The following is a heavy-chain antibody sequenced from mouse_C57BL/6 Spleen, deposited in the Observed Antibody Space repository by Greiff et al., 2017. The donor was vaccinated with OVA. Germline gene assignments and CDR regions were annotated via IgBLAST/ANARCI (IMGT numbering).Heavy chain of an antibody. V-gene: IGHV1-82*01. D-gene: IGHD2-4*01. CDR3: ASGYDYAAGVWFAY. Sequence: QVQLKESGPELVKPGASVKISCKASGYAFSSSWMNWVKQRPGKGLEWIGRIYPGDGDTNYNGKFKGKATLTADKSSSTAYMQLSSLTSEDSAVYFCASGYDYAAGVWFAYWGQGTLVTVSA. CDR1: GYAFSSSW. CDR2: IYPGDGDT. J-gene: IGHJ3*01.